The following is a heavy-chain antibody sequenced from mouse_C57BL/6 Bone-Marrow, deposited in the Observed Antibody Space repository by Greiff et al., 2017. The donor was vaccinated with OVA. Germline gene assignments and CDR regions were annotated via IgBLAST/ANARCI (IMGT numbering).Heavy chain of an antibody. J-gene: IGHJ3*01. Sequence: VQLQQPGAELVKPGASVKMSCKASGYTFTSYWITWVKQRPGQGLEWIGDIYPGSGSTNYNEKFKSKATLTVDTSSSTAYMQLSSLTAEDSAVYYCAIIPLDSSGYWFAYWGQGTLVTVSA. CDR3: AIIPLDSSGYWFAY. CDR2: IYPGSGST. V-gene: IGHV1-55*01. CDR1: GYTFTSYW. D-gene: IGHD3-2*02.